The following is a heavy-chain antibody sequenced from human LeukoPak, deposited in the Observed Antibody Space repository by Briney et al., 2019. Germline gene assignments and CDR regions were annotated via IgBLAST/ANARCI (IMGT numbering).Heavy chain of an antibody. J-gene: IGHJ4*02. Sequence: PSETLSLTCTVSGGSISSGSYYWSWIRQPAGKGLEWIGRIYTSGSTNYNPSLKSRVTMSVDTSKNQFSLKLSSVTAADTAVYYCARERWYSSSWYFDYWGQGTLVTVSS. D-gene: IGHD6-13*01. CDR3: ARERWYSSSWYFDY. V-gene: IGHV4-61*02. CDR1: GGSISSGSYY. CDR2: IYTSGST.